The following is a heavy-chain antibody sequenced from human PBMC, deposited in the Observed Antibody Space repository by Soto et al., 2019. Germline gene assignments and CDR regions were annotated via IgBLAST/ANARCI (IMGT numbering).Heavy chain of an antibody. D-gene: IGHD3-22*01. CDR1: GHTFSNYW. CDR2: IYPGDSDT. V-gene: IGHV5-51*01. Sequence: PGESLKISCKGSGHTFSNYWIGWVRQMPGKGLEWMGIIYPGDSDTRYSPSFQGQATITVDKSINTAYLQWSRLKASDTAIYYCARQRLWGTSGYYYFENWGQGTLVTVSS. J-gene: IGHJ4*02. CDR3: ARQRLWGTSGYYYFEN.